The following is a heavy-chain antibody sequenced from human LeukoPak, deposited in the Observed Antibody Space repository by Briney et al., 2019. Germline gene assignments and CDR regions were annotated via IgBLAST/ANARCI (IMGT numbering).Heavy chain of an antibody. CDR3: ARKSGNSGYSDY. Sequence: SVKVSCKASGGTFSSYAISWVRQAPGQGLEWMGGIIPIFGTANYAQKFQGRVTITADKSTSTAYMELSSLRSEDTAVYYCARKSGNSGYSDYWGQGTLVTVSS. D-gene: IGHD5-12*01. CDR2: IIPIFGTA. CDR1: GGTFSSYA. V-gene: IGHV1-69*06. J-gene: IGHJ4*02.